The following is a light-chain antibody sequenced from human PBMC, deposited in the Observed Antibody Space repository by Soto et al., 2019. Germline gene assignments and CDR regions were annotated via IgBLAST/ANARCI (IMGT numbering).Light chain of an antibody. CDR1: QDISRW. CDR2: DAS. Sequence: DIRMTQSPSTLSASVGDRVSITCRASQDISRWLAWYQQKPGKAPKVLIWDASSLQRGVPSRFTGSGSGTEFTLTINGLQPDDFATYYCQQYNGYRTWTFGQGTKV. V-gene: IGKV1-5*01. CDR3: QQYNGYRTWT. J-gene: IGKJ1*01.